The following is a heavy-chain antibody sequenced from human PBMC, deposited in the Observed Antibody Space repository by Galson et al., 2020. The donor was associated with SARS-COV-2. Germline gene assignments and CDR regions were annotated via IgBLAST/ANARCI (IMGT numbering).Heavy chain of an antibody. CDR2: IYYSGST. D-gene: IGHD4-4*01. Sequence: SETLSLTCTVSGGSISSGGYYWSWIRQHPGKGLEWIGYIYYSGSTYYNPSLKSRVTISVDTSKNQFSLKLSSVTAADTAVYYCARAESGPTVTIDYWGQGTLVTVSS. CDR1: GGSISSGGYY. CDR3: ARAESGPTVTIDY. J-gene: IGHJ4*02. V-gene: IGHV4-31*03.